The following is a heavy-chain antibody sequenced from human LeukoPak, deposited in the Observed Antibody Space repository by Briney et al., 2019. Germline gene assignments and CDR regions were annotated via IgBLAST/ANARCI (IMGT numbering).Heavy chain of an antibody. D-gene: IGHD3-10*01. Sequence: SETLSLTRAVYGGSFSGYYWSWIRQPPGKGLEWIGEINHSESTNYNPSLKSRVTISVDTSKNQFSLKLSSVTAADTAVYYCARGPLRLWFGELLYAFDIWGQGTMVTVSS. CDR2: INHSEST. V-gene: IGHV4-34*01. J-gene: IGHJ3*02. CDR3: ARGPLRLWFGELLYAFDI. CDR1: GGSFSGYY.